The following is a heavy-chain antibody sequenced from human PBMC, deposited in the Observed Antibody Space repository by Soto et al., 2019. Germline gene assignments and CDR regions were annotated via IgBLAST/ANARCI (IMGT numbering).Heavy chain of an antibody. V-gene: IGHV4-59*01. Sequence: SETLSLTCTVSGGSISSYYWSWIRQPPGKGLEWIGYIYYSGSTNYNPSLKSRVTISVDTSKNQFSLKLSSVTAADTAVYYCARTNWNYVDYWGQGXLVTVYS. CDR2: IYYSGST. J-gene: IGHJ4*02. CDR1: GGSISSYY. D-gene: IGHD1-1*01. CDR3: ARTNWNYVDY.